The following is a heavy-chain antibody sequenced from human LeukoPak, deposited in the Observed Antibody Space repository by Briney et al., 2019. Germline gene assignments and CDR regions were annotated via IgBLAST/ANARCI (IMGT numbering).Heavy chain of an antibody. J-gene: IGHJ5*02. CDR1: GGSISSYH. D-gene: IGHD3-3*01. CDR2: IYTSGST. CDR3: ARGYYDFWSGNNWFDP. V-gene: IGHV4-4*07. Sequence: PSETLSLTCTVSGGSISSYHWSWIRQPAGKGLAWIGRIYTSGSTNYNPPLKSRLTMSVDTSKNQFSLKLSSVTAADTAVYYCARGYYDFWSGNNWFDPWGQGTLVTVSS.